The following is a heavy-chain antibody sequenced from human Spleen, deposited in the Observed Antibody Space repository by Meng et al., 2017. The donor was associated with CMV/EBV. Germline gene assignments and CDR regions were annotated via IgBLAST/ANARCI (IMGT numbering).Heavy chain of an antibody. Sequence: GGSLRLSCAASGFTFSSYGMHWVRQAPGKGLEWVAFIRYDGSNKYYADSVKGRFSISRDNTKKSLYLQMNSLRAEDTAVYYCARASYHYDSSHVDWWGQGTLVTVSS. J-gene: IGHJ4*02. V-gene: IGHV3-30*02. CDR1: GFTFSSYG. D-gene: IGHD3-22*01. CDR3: ARASYHYDSSHVDW. CDR2: IRYDGSNK.